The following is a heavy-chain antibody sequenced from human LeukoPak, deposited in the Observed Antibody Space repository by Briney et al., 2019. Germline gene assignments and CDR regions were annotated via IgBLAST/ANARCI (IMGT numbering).Heavy chain of an antibody. CDR3: VRGRYCGGDCC. V-gene: IGHV3-74*01. CDR1: GLTFSTYW. CDR2: INDDGSSS. J-gene: IGHJ4*02. Sequence: GGSLRLSCAASGLTFSTYWMHWVRQAPGKGLVWVSSINDDGSSSIYADSVKGRFTISRDNAKNTVFLQMNSLKAEDTAVYYCVRGRYCGGDCCWGQGTLVTVSS. D-gene: IGHD2-21*02.